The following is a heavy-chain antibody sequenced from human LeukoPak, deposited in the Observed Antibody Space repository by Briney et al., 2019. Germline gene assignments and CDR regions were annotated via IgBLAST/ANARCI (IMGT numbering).Heavy chain of an antibody. V-gene: IGHV4-59*01. CDR2: IYHSGSA. D-gene: IGHD5-18*01. CDR1: GGSISSYY. J-gene: IGHJ3*02. CDR3: ARDRKGPGYSYGSDAFDI. Sequence: PSETLSLTCTVSGGSISSYYWSWIRQSPGKGLEWIAYIYHSGSANYNPSLKSRVTISVDTSKNQFSLKVTSVTAADTAVYYCARDRKGPGYSYGSDAFDIWGQGTMVTVSS.